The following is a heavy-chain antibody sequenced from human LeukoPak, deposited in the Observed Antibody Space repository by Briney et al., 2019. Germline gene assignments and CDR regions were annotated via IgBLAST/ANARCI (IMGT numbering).Heavy chain of an antibody. D-gene: IGHD1-26*01. V-gene: IGHV4-59*08. CDR2: IYYSGST. J-gene: IGHJ6*02. CDR3: ARHGGVGAGAHYYYGMDV. Sequence: SETLSLTCTVSGGSISSYYWSWIRQPPGKGLEWIGYIYYSGSTNYNPSLKSRVTIPVDTSKNQFSLKLSSVTAADTAVYYCARHGGVGAGAHYYYGMDVWGQGTTVTVSS. CDR1: GGSISSYY.